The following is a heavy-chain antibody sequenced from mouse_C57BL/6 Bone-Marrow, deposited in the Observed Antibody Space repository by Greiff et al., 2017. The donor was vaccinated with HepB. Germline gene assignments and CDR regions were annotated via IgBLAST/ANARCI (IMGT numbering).Heavy chain of an antibody. Sequence: VKLQQPGAELVRPGSSVKLSCKASGYTFTSYWMHWVKQRPIQGLEWIGNIDPSDSETHYNQKFKDKATLTVDKSSSTAYMQLSSLTSEDSAVYYCARVYYGSSYAYWYFDVWGTGTTVTVS. CDR1: GYTFTSYW. J-gene: IGHJ1*03. V-gene: IGHV1-52*01. CDR3: ARVYYGSSYAYWYFDV. D-gene: IGHD1-1*01. CDR2: IDPSDSET.